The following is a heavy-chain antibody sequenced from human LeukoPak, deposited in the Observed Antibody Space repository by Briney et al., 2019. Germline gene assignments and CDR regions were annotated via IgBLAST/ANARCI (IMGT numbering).Heavy chain of an antibody. CDR3: AGGPTVTTGYYYYYMDV. D-gene: IGHD4-17*01. CDR2: INPSGGST. V-gene: IGHV1-46*01. CDR1: GYTFTSYY. J-gene: IGHJ6*03. Sequence: ASVKVSCKASGYTFTSYYMHWVRQAPGQGLEWMGIINPSGGSTSYAQKFQGRVTMTRDMSTSTVYMELSSLRSEDTAVYYCAGGPTVTTGYYYYYMDVWGKGTTVTVSS.